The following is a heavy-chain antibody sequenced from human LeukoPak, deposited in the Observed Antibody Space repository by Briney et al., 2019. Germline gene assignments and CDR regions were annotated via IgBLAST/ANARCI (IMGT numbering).Heavy chain of an antibody. V-gene: IGHV1-69*13. Sequence: VASVKVSCKASGGTFSSYAISWVRQAPGQGLEWMGGIIPIFGTANYAQKFQGRVTITADESTSTAYMELSSLRSEDTAVYYCARDLYPESLRIVGAYWGQGTLVTVSS. CDR2: IIPIFGTA. D-gene: IGHD1-26*01. J-gene: IGHJ4*02. CDR3: ARDLYPESLRIVGAY. CDR1: GGTFSSYA.